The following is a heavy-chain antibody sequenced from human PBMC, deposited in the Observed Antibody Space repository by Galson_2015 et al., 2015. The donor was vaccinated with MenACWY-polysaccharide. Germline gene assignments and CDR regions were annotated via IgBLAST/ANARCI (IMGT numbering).Heavy chain of an antibody. D-gene: IGHD5-12*01. CDR3: ARGYSAYD. Sequence: NSDGSSTNYADSVKGRFTISRDNAKNTLYLQMNSLRAEDTALYYCARGYSAYDWGQGTLVTVSA. J-gene: IGHJ4*02. CDR2: NSDGSST. V-gene: IGHV3-74*01.